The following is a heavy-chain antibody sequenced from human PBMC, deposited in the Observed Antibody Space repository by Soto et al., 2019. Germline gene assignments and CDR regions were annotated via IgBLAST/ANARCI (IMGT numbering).Heavy chain of an antibody. CDR2: ISYDGNNK. CDR3: ARGPSSLTRFDY. CDR1: GFTFSSYA. Sequence: QVQLVESGGGVVQPGRSLRLSCAASGFTFSSYAMHWVRQAPGKGLEWVAVISYDGNNKYYADSVKGRFTISRDNSKNPLYLQMTSLRAEDTAVYYCARGPSSLTRFDYWGQGTLVTVSS. D-gene: IGHD2-2*01. V-gene: IGHV3-30-3*01. J-gene: IGHJ4*02.